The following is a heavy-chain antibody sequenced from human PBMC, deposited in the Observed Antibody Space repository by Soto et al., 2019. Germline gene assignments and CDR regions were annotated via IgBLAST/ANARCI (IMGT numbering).Heavy chain of an antibody. CDR2: INHLETT. Sequence: QLQLHESGSGLVKPSQTLSLTCTVSGASITFGGYSWSWIRQTPGKGLEWIGYINHLETTFYNPSFESRLTLSIDRAKNQFSLKLHSMSAADRAVYFCARGGGSDSFDYWGQGILDTVSS. D-gene: IGHD1-26*01. CDR3: ARGGGSDSFDY. V-gene: IGHV4-30-2*01. J-gene: IGHJ4*02. CDR1: GASITFGGYS.